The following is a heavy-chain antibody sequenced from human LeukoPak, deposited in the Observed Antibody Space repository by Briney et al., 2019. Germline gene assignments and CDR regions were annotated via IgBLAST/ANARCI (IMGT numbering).Heavy chain of an antibody. CDR2: IRYDGSNK. Sequence: GGSLRLSCAASGFTFSGSDIHWVRQAPGKGLEWVAFIRYDGSNKYYADSVKGRFAISRDNSKNTLYLQMNSLRAEDTAVYYCATVRIRWQMEAFDYWGQGTLVTVSS. J-gene: IGHJ4*02. D-gene: IGHD4-23*01. CDR3: ATVRIRWQMEAFDY. CDR1: GFTFSGSD. V-gene: IGHV3-30*02.